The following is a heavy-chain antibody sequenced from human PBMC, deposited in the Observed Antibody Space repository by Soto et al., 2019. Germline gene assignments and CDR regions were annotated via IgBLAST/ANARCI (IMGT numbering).Heavy chain of an antibody. J-gene: IGHJ4*02. V-gene: IGHV3-23*01. CDR1: GFTFTDYA. CDR2: ITISGSGGTT. D-gene: IGHD3-16*01. Sequence: PGGSLRLSCAASGFTFTDYAMSWVRQAPGKGLEWISTITISGSGGTTYYADSVKGRFTISRDNSKSTLYLQMNSLRGEDTAVYYCAKRPYVDGGPFDYWGQGTLVTVSS. CDR3: AKRPYVDGGPFDY.